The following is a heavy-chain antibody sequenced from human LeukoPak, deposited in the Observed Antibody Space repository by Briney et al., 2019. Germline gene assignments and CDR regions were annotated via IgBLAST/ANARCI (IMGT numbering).Heavy chain of an antibody. CDR2: INHSGGT. Sequence: SETLSLTCAVSGGSISSSNWWSWVRQPPGKGLEWIGEINHSGGTNYNPSLKSRVTISVDTSKNQFSLKLSSVTAADTAVYYCARQKSTWRRGIAAAGSFDYWGQGTLVTVSS. CDR1: GGSISSSNW. V-gene: IGHV4-4*02. J-gene: IGHJ4*02. CDR3: ARQKSTWRRGIAAAGSFDY. D-gene: IGHD6-13*01.